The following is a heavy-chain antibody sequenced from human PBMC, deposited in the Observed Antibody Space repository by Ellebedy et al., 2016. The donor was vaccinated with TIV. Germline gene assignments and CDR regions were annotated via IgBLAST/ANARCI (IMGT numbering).Heavy chain of an antibody. D-gene: IGHD3-10*01. Sequence: GESLKISXAASGFTVSSNYMSWVRQAPGKGLEWVSVIYSGGSTYYADSVKGRFTISRDNSKNTLYLQMNSLRAEDTAVYYCASKLGSLFFQHWGQGTRVTVSS. CDR2: IYSGGST. V-gene: IGHV3-53*01. J-gene: IGHJ1*01. CDR1: GFTVSSNY. CDR3: ASKLGSLFFQH.